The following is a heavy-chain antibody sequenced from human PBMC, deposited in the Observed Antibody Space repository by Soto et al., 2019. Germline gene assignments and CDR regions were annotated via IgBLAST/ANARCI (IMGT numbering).Heavy chain of an antibody. D-gene: IGHD6-13*01. J-gene: IGHJ6*02. CDR2: IFYSGST. CDR1: GGSISYYY. V-gene: IGHV4-59*01. Sequence: SETLSLTCTVSGGSISYYYWNWIRQSPGKGLEWIGYIFYSGSTHYNPSLKSRVTISIDTSKNQFSLRLTSVTAADTAVYFCARGSPPSKYGLDVWGQGTTVTAP. CDR3: ARGSPPSKYGLDV.